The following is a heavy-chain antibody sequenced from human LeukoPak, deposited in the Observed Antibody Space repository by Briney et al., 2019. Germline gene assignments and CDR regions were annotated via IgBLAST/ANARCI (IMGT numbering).Heavy chain of an antibody. V-gene: IGHV3-48*03. CDR3: ARRYCSSTSCTLDN. CDR1: GFTFSSYE. CDR2: IRGSGGNI. Sequence: GSLRLSCAASGFTFSSYEMNWVRQGPGTALEWASYIRGSGGNIYYADSVNARFTISRDNDNHSLYLQMNSLRAEDTAVYYCARRYCSSTSCTLDNWGQGTMITVSS. D-gene: IGHD2-2*01. J-gene: IGHJ4*02.